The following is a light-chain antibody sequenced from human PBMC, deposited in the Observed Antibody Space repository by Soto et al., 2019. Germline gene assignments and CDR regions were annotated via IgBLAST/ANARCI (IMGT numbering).Light chain of an antibody. V-gene: IGKV3-11*01. CDR2: GAS. CDR3: QQRSNWPPIT. Sequence: EIVMTQSPGTLSLSPGERATLSCRASQSVSSRLAWYQQKPGQAPRLLISGASSRATGIPDRFSGSGFGTDFTLTISSLEPEDAAVYYCQQRSNWPPITFGQGTRLEIK. CDR1: QSVSSR. J-gene: IGKJ5*01.